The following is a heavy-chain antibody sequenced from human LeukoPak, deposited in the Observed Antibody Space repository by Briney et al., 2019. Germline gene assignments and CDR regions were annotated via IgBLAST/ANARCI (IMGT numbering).Heavy chain of an antibody. CDR2: IYHSGST. J-gene: IGHJ4*02. CDR3: ARGGSGYYSNFDY. D-gene: IGHD3-22*01. Sequence: SETLSLTCAVSGGSISSGGYSWSWIRQPPGKGLEWIGYIYHSGSTYYNPSLKSRVTISVDRSKNQFSLKLSSVTAADTAVYYCARGGSGYYSNFDYWGQGTLVTVSS. CDR1: GGSISSGGYS. V-gene: IGHV4-30-2*01.